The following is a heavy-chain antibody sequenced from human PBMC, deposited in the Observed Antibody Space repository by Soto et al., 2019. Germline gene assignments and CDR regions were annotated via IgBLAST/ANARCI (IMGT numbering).Heavy chain of an antibody. V-gene: IGHV3-15*01. J-gene: IGHJ6*02. CDR1: RFTLSIAW. Sequence: SRRPACAASRFTLSIAWMSWVRQATGKGLEWVGRIKSKTEGRTTDYATPVKGRFTIPRDETQNTLYLKMNRLKTEDTTVYYCTSDILWGRGDSYGSRMDVWGQGTTVTVSS. D-gene: IGHD5-18*01. CDR3: TSDILWGRGDSYGSRMDV. CDR2: IKSKTEGRTT.